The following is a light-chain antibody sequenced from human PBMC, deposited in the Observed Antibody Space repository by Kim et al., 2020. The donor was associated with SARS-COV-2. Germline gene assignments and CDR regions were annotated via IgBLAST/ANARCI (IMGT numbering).Light chain of an antibody. J-gene: IGLJ3*02. CDR1: SGDVGSYNL. Sequence: GQSITIPCTGTSGDVGSYNLVSWYQQHPGKVPQLIIYEVTKRPSGVSNRFSASKSANTASLTISGLQAEDEADYYCCSYAGSTTWVFGGGTKVTVL. V-gene: IGLV2-23*02. CDR2: EVT. CDR3: CSYAGSTTWV.